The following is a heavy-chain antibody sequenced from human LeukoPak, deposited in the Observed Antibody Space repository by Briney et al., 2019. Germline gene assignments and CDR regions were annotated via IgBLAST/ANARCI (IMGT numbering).Heavy chain of an antibody. CDR2: IIPIFGTA. Sequence: SVKVSCKASGGTFSSYAISWVRQAPGQGLEWMGRIIPIFGTANYAQKFRGRVTITTDESTSTAYMELSSLRSEDTAVYYCARGTYDFWSGYIDYWGQGTLVTVSS. CDR1: GGTFSSYA. D-gene: IGHD3-3*01. V-gene: IGHV1-69*05. J-gene: IGHJ4*02. CDR3: ARGTYDFWSGYIDY.